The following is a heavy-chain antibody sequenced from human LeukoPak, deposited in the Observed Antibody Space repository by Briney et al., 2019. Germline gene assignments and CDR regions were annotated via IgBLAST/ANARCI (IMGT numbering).Heavy chain of an antibody. CDR2: ISAYNGNT. D-gene: IGHD6-6*01. CDR3: ARGGEYSSSSDSYYFDY. Sequence: ASVKVSCKASGYTFTSYGISWVRQAPGQGLEWMGWISAYNGNTNYAQKLQGRVTMTIDTSTSTAYMELRSLRSDDTAVYYCARGGEYSSSSDSYYFDYWGQGTLVTVSS. CDR1: GYTFTSYG. J-gene: IGHJ4*02. V-gene: IGHV1-18*01.